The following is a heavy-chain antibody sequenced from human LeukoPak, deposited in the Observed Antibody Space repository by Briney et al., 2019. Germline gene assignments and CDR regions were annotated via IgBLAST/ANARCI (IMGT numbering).Heavy chain of an antibody. CDR2: ISASGGST. D-gene: IGHD6-6*01. J-gene: IGHJ4*02. V-gene: IGHV3-23*01. Sequence: GGSLRLSCAASGFTFSGSAMSWVRQVPGKGLEWVSGISASGGSTYYADSVRGRFTISRDNSKNTLYVQMNSLRAEDTAVYYCAREGDEQLVGTFDYWGQGTLVTVSS. CDR1: GFTFSGSA. CDR3: AREGDEQLVGTFDY.